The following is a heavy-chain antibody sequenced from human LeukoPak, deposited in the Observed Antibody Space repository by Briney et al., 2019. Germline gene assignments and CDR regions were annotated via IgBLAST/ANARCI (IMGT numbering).Heavy chain of an antibody. Sequence: ASVKVSCKASGYTFTSYDINWVRQATGQGLEWMGWMNPNSGNTGYAQKFQGRVTMTRNTSISTAYMELSSLRSEDTAVYYCARGPSGSYYDNWFDPWGQGTLVTVSS. CDR3: ARGPSGSYYDNWFDP. D-gene: IGHD1-26*01. CDR1: GYTFTSYD. V-gene: IGHV1-8*01. J-gene: IGHJ5*02. CDR2: MNPNSGNT.